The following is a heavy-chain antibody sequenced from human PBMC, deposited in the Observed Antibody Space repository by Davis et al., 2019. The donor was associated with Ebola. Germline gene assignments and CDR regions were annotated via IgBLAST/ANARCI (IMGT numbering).Heavy chain of an antibody. CDR3: AVDSSSSFYYYGMDV. V-gene: IGHV1-8*01. CDR2: MNPNSGNT. CDR1: GYTFTSYD. Sequence: ASVQVSCKASGYTFTSYDINWVRQATGQGLEWMGWMNPNSGNTRYAQKFQGRVTMTRNTSISTAYMELSSLRSEDTAVYYCAVDSSSSFYYYGMDVWGQGTTVTVSS. J-gene: IGHJ6*02. D-gene: IGHD6-6*01.